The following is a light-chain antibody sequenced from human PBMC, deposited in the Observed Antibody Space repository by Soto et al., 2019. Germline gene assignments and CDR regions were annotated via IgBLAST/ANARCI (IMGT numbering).Light chain of an antibody. V-gene: IGKV3-15*01. CDR3: QHYNNWPPYT. CDR1: QRVSSN. Sequence: EIVMTQSLATLSLSPRDRPTLSCRSSQRVSSNLAWYQQKPGQAPRLLIYGASTRATGIPARFSGSGSETEFTLTISSLQSEDFAVYYCQHYNNWPPYTFGQGTKVDI. CDR2: GAS. J-gene: IGKJ2*01.